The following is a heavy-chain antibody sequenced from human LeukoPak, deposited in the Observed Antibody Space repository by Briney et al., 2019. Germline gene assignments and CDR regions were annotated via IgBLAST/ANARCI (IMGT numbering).Heavy chain of an antibody. V-gene: IGHV3-33*06. J-gene: IGHJ4*02. CDR3: AKDPSSYGDYGGFDY. D-gene: IGHD4-17*01. CDR1: GFAFNSYG. Sequence: GRSLRLSCAASGFAFNSYGMHWVRQAPGKGLEWVALIWYDGSNQDYIDSVKGRFTISRDNSKNTLYLQMNSLRAEDTAVYYCAKDPSSYGDYGGFDYWGQGTLVTVSS. CDR2: IWYDGSNQ.